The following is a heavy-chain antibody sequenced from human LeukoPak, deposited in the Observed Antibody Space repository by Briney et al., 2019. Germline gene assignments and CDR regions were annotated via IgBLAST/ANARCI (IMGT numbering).Heavy chain of an antibody. J-gene: IGHJ4*02. V-gene: IGHV4-34*01. CDR2: INHSGST. CDR3: ARGRLRGRSGGTFDY. CDR1: GGSFSGYY. Sequence: PSETLSLTCAVYGGSFSGYYWSWIRQPPGKGLEWIGEINHSGSTNYNPSLKSRVTISVDSSKNQFSLKLSSLTAADTAVYYCARGRLRGRSGGTFDYWGQGTLVTVSS. D-gene: IGHD5-12*01.